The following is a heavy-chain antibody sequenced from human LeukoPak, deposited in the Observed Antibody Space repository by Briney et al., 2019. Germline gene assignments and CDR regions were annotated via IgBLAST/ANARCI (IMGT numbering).Heavy chain of an antibody. CDR2: IYHSGYT. CDR3: ARGFGGNSFDY. J-gene: IGHJ4*02. D-gene: IGHD4-23*01. CDR1: GVSISSGGSS. V-gene: IGHV4-30-2*01. Sequence: PSQTLSLTCAVSGVSISSGGSSWNWIRQPPGKGLEWIGNIYHSGYTYYNPSLESRVSVSVDSSKNQFSLMLSSVTAADTAVYYCARGFGGNSFDYWGQGTLVSVSS.